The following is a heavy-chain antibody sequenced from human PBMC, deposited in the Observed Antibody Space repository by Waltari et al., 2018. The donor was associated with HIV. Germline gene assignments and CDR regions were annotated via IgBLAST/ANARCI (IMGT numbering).Heavy chain of an antibody. Sequence: EVQVVQSGAEVKKPGESLKISCKGSGYIFSHYWVGWVRQMPGKGLEYMGLIYPGDSRARYSPSFQGQVTISADRSTSTAYLQWSSLKASDTAMYYCARMQSYGYNDAFDIWGQGTMVTVSS. J-gene: IGHJ3*02. CDR3: ARMQSYGYNDAFDI. D-gene: IGHD3-16*01. CDR2: IYPGDSRA. CDR1: GYIFSHYW. V-gene: IGHV5-51*03.